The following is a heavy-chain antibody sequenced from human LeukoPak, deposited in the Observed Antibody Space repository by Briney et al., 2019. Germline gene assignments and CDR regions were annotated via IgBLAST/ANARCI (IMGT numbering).Heavy chain of an antibody. V-gene: IGHV3-21*01. CDR3: ARGEDTMVRGVWYYYMDV. Sequence: GGSLRLSCAASGFTFSSYSMNWVRQAPGKGLEWVSSISSSSSYIYYADSVKGRFTISRDNAKNSLYLQMNSLRAEDTAVYYCARGEDTMVRGVWYYYMDVWGKGTTVTVSS. J-gene: IGHJ6*03. CDR2: ISSSSSYI. D-gene: IGHD3-10*01. CDR1: GFTFSSYS.